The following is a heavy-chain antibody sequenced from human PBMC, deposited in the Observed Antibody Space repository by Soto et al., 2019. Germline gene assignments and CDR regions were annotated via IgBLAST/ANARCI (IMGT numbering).Heavy chain of an antibody. J-gene: IGHJ4*02. D-gene: IGHD3-10*01. CDR1: GGSISSGLDY. CDR3: ARARPGSYFGLEY. V-gene: IGHV4-31*03. Sequence: QVQLQESGPGLVKPSQTLSLTCTVAGGSISSGLDYWTWIRQHPGKGLEWIGYIYSRGTTYYTPSLKSRVDIAVDTSKNQFSLRVSYVTAADTAVYYCARARPGSYFGLEYWGLGTLVTVSS. CDR2: IYSRGTT.